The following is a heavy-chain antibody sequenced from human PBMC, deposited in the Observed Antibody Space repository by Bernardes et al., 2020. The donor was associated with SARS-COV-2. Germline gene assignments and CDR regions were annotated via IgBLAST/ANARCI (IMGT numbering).Heavy chain of an antibody. CDR3: ARDRKEDYYYYGMDV. CDR2: IKQDGSEK. V-gene: IGHV3-7*01. J-gene: IGHJ6*02. CDR1: GFTFSSYW. Sequence: GGSLRLSCAASGFTFSSYWMSWVRQAPGKGLEWVANIKQDGSEKYYVDSVKGRFTISRDNAKNSLYLQMNSLRAEDTAVYYCARDRKEDYYYYGMDVWGQGTTVTVSS.